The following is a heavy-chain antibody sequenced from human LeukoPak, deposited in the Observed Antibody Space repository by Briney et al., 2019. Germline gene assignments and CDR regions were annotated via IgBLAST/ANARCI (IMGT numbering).Heavy chain of an antibody. Sequence: SETLSLTCTVSGGSISSYYWSWIRQPPGKGLEWIGYIYYSGSTNYNPSLKSRVTISVDTSRNQFSLKLSSVTAADTAVYYCARVSPGYGDPQGWFDPWGQGTLVTVSS. CDR2: IYYSGST. J-gene: IGHJ5*02. D-gene: IGHD4-17*01. CDR1: GGSISSYY. V-gene: IGHV4-59*01. CDR3: ARVSPGYGDPQGWFDP.